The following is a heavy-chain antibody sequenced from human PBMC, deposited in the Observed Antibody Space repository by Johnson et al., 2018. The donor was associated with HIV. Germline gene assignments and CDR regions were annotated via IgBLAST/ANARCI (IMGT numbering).Heavy chain of an antibody. CDR1: GFTFSSYG. J-gene: IGHJ3*02. Sequence: QVQLVESGGGVAQPGGSLRLSCVASGFTFSSYGMHWVRQAPGKGLEWVAFIRYDGSNKYYADSVKGRFTISRDNSKNTLYLQMNSLRAEDTAVYYCASKAAGTMHAFDIWGQGTMVTVSS. V-gene: IGHV3-30*02. CDR2: IRYDGSNK. D-gene: IGHD6-13*01. CDR3: ASKAAGTMHAFDI.